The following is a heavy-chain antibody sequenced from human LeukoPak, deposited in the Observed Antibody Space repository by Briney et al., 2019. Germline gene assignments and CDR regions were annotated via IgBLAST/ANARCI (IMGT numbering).Heavy chain of an antibody. Sequence: GGSLRLSCAASGFTFSSYWMHWVRQAPGKGLVWVSRINNDGSSTNYADSVKGRFTISRDNAKNTLYLQMNSPRAEDTAVYYCVRSMGYYYDSSGYYAFDYWGQGTLVTVSS. V-gene: IGHV3-74*01. CDR1: GFTFSSYW. CDR3: VRSMGYYYDSSGYYAFDY. D-gene: IGHD3-22*01. CDR2: INNDGSST. J-gene: IGHJ4*02.